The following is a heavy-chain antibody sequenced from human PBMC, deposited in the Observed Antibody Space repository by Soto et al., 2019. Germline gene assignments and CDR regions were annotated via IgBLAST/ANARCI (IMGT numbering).Heavy chain of an antibody. CDR3: AKDGDQGFCSGGSCYSPILNDAFDI. V-gene: IGHV3-23*01. CDR2: ISGSGGST. J-gene: IGHJ3*02. D-gene: IGHD2-15*01. CDR1: GFTFSSYS. Sequence: PGGSLRLSCAASGFTFSSYSMSWVRQAPGKGLEWVSAISGSGGSTYYADSVKGRFTISRDNSKNTLYLQMNSLRAEGTAVYYCAKDGDQGFCSGGSCYSPILNDAFDIWGQGTMVTVSS.